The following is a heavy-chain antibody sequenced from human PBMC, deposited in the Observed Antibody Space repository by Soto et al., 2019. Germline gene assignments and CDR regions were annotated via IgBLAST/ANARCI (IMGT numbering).Heavy chain of an antibody. CDR3: TSLYYGH. Sequence: AALVLSFAASDFTFANAWISWVRQAPGKGLEWVGRIKSKADGGTTDYAAPVKGRFTISRDESQNTLYLQMNSLKTEDTAVYYCTSLYYGHWGQGTLVTVSS. V-gene: IGHV3-15*07. J-gene: IGHJ4*02. CDR1: DFTFANAW. CDR2: IKSKADGGTT. D-gene: IGHD4-17*01.